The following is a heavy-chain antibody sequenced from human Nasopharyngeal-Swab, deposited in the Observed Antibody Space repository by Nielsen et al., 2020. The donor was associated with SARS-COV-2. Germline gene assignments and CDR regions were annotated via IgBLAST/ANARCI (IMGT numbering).Heavy chain of an antibody. J-gene: IGHJ4*02. V-gene: IGHV3-23*01. CDR2: ITGSGDAT. D-gene: IGHD3-10*01. CDR1: GFTFSSYT. Sequence: GESLKISCGASGFTFSSYTMSWVRQAPGRGLEWVSAITGSGDATNYADSVRGRFTISRDNSKSTLCLQMNSLRAEDTAVYYCAKDREATYYYGSGSFDYWGQGTLGTVSS. CDR3: AKDREATYYYGSGSFDY.